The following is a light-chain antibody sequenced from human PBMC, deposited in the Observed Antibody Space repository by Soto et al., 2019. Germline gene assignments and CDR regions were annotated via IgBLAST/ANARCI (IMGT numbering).Light chain of an antibody. CDR2: GAS. Sequence: EIVMTQSPAILSVSPGDRATLSCRASQSISINLAWYQQKLGQAPRLLIYGASTRATDIPARFRGSGSGTEFTLTISSLQSEDFAIYYCQQYDSWPPYTFGQGTKVDIK. J-gene: IGKJ2*01. CDR3: QQYDSWPPYT. V-gene: IGKV3-15*01. CDR1: QSISIN.